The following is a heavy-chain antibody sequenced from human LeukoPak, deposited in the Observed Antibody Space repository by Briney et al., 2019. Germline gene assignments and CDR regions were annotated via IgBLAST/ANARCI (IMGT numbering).Heavy chain of an antibody. V-gene: IGHV3-23*01. CDR1: GFTFGSYA. CDR2: ISTSGGSS. J-gene: IGHJ4*02. CDR3: AIMHPYYDGSGYWVQ. D-gene: IGHD3-22*01. Sequence: PGESLRLSCAASGFTFGSYAMSWVRQAPGKGLEWVSGISTSGGSSSYADSVKGRFTISRDNPRNTLYMQMNSLRAEDTALYYCAIMHPYYDGSGYWVQWGQGTLVTASS.